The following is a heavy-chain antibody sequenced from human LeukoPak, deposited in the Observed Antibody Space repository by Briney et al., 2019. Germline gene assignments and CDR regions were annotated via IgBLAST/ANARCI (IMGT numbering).Heavy chain of an antibody. Sequence: GESLKISCKGSGYSFTTYWIGWVRQMSGKGLEWMGIIYPGESDTRYSPSFQGQVTISVDRSITTAYLQWSSLKASDTAMYYCARHQGGDSSGFGDFDYWGQGTLVTVSS. J-gene: IGHJ4*02. CDR3: ARHQGGDSSGFGDFDY. CDR1: GYSFTTYW. CDR2: IYPGESDT. D-gene: IGHD3-22*01. V-gene: IGHV5-51*01.